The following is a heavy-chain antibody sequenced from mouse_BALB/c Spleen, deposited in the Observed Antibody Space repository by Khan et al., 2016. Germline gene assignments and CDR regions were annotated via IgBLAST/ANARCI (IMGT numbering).Heavy chain of an antibody. CDR3: SRGVYDYEFAY. CDR1: GFNIKDTY. D-gene: IGHD2-4*01. Sequence: VQLQQSGAELVKPGASVKLSCTVSGFNIKDTYMHWVNQRPEQGLEWIGRIDPANGNTKYDPKFQDKATITADTSSTTAYLQLSSLTSEDTAVYYCSRGVYDYEFAYWGQGTLVTVSA. V-gene: IGHV14-3*02. CDR2: IDPANGNT. J-gene: IGHJ3*01.